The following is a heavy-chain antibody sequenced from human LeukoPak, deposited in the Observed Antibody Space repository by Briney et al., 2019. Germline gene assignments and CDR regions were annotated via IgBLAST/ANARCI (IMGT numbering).Heavy chain of an antibody. CDR3: ARGNSSSWYEEGYFDY. V-gene: IGHV4-59*11. D-gene: IGHD6-13*01. J-gene: IGHJ4*02. CDR1: GGSISSHY. CDR2: IYYSGST. Sequence: SETLSLTCTVSGGSISSHYWSWIRQPPGKGLEWIGYIYYSGSTNYNPSLKSRVTISVDTSKNQFSLKLSSVTAADTAVYYCARGNSSSWYEEGYFDYWGQGTLVTVSS.